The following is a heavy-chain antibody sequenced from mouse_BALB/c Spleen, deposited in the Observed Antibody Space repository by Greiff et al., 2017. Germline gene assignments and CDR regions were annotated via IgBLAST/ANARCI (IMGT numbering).Heavy chain of an antibody. V-gene: IGHV5-6-3*01. CDR1: GFTFSSYG. CDR3: ARLSYYAMDY. Sequence: EVHLVESGGGLVQPGGSLKLSCAASGFTFSSYGMSWVRQTPDKRLELVATINSNGGSTYYPDSVKGRFTISRDNAKNTLYLQMSSLKSEDTAMYYCARLSYYAMDYWGQGTSVTVSS. CDR2: INSNGGST. J-gene: IGHJ4*01.